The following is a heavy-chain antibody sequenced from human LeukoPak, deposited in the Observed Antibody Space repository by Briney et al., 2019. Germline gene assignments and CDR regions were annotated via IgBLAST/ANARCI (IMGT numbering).Heavy chain of an antibody. Sequence: PGGSLRLSCAASGFTFSSYGMHWVRQAPGKGLEWVAFIRYDGSNKYYADSVKGRFTISRDNSKNTLYLQMNSLRAEDTAVYYCARGYCSGGSCYFSVYFDYWGQGTLVTVSS. CDR2: IRYDGSNK. V-gene: IGHV3-30*02. CDR1: GFTFSSYG. J-gene: IGHJ4*02. D-gene: IGHD2-15*01. CDR3: ARGYCSGGSCYFSVYFDY.